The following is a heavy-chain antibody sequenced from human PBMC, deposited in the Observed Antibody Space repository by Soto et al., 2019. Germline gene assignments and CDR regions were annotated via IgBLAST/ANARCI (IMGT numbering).Heavy chain of an antibody. CDR1: GFSLSTSGVG. D-gene: IGHD3-22*01. CDR3: AHRQASYYYESSGFEVLSYYFDY. Sequence: SGPTLVNPTQTLTLTCTFSGFSLSTSGVGVGWIRQPPGKALEWLALIYWDDDKRYSPSLKSRLTITKDTSKNQVVLTMTNMDPVDTATYYCAHRQASYYYESSGFEVLSYYFDYWGQGTLVTVSS. J-gene: IGHJ4*02. CDR2: IYWDDDK. V-gene: IGHV2-5*02.